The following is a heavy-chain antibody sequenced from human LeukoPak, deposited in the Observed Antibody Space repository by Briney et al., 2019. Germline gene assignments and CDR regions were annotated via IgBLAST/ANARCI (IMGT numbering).Heavy chain of an antibody. CDR3: ASFDSGSYYSDY. V-gene: IGHV3-7*01. J-gene: IGHJ4*02. CDR1: GFTFSIYW. CDR2: IKQDGSEK. Sequence: PGRSLRLSCAASGFTFSIYWMSWVRQAPGKGLEWVANIKQDGSEKYYVDSVKGRFTISRDNAKNSLYLQMNSLRAEDTAVYYCASFDSGSYYSDYWGQGTLVTVSS. D-gene: IGHD1-26*01.